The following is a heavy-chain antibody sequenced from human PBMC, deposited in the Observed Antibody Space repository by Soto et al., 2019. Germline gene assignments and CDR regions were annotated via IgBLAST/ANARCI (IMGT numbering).Heavy chain of an antibody. CDR2: VSAYNGNS. Sequence: QIQLVQSGGEVKKPGASVKVSCGAYGYTFSSHGISWVRQAPGKGPEWMGWVSAYNGNSKYSEKFQERLTLTTDTSETTAYMELRGLRSDDSSVYDCARAGRDFGELFVGYVYWGQGPLFSVSS. D-gene: IGHD3-10*01. CDR1: GYTFSSHG. J-gene: IGHJ4*02. CDR3: ARAGRDFGELFVGYVY. V-gene: IGHV1-18*04.